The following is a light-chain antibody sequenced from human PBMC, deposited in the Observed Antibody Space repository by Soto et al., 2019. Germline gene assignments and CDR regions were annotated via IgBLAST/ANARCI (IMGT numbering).Light chain of an antibody. CDR3: ATWDDSLNAAV. Sequence: QSVLTQPPSASGTAGQRVTTSCSGSSSNIGSNTVNWYQQFPGTAPKLLIYSSILRPSGVPARFSGSTSGTSASLAISGLQSDDEAHYYCATWDDSLNAAVFGGGTQLTVL. CDR1: SSNIGSNT. J-gene: IGLJ7*01. V-gene: IGLV1-44*01. CDR2: SSI.